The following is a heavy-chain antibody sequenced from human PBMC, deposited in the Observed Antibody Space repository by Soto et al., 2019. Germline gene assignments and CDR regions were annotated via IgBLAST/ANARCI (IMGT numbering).Heavy chain of an antibody. V-gene: IGHV4-39*07. CDR2: ICFGRDT. Sequence: SETLSLTCTVSGASIITGNFYWAWIRQSPGTGLEWMGSICFGRDTYFNPSLKSRLTISVDTSKNQFSLKLSSVTAADTAVYYCARARGGYIDYWGQGTLVTVSS. J-gene: IGHJ4*02. CDR3: ARARGGYIDY. D-gene: IGHD2-15*01. CDR1: GASIITGNFY.